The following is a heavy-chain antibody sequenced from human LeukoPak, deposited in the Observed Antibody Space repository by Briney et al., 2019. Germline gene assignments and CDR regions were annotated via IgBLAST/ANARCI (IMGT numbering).Heavy chain of an antibody. D-gene: IGHD6-19*01. CDR1: GFTFSSYW. CDR3: AKDIGAVAGTHYFDY. J-gene: IGHJ4*02. Sequence: PGGSLRLSCAASGFTFSSYWMHWVRQAPGKGLVWVSRINSDGSSTSYADSVKGRFTISRDNAKNTLYLQMNSLRAEDTAVYYCAKDIGAVAGTHYFDYWGQGTLVTVSS. V-gene: IGHV3-74*01. CDR2: INSDGSST.